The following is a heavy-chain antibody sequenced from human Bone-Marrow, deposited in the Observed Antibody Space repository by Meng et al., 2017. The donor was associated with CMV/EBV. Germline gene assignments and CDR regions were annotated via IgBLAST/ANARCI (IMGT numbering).Heavy chain of an antibody. CDR1: GFTFSSYG. V-gene: IGHV3-30*02. J-gene: IGHJ4*02. CDR3: AKARDDFWSGYSPLDY. CDR2: IRYDGSNK. D-gene: IGHD3-3*01. Sequence: QVQLVESGGGVVQPGGSRRLSCAACGFTFSSYGMHWVRQAPGKGLEWVAFIRYDGSNKYYADSVKGRFTISRDNSKNTLYLQMNSLRAEDTAVYYCAKARDDFWSGYSPLDYWGQGTLVTVSS.